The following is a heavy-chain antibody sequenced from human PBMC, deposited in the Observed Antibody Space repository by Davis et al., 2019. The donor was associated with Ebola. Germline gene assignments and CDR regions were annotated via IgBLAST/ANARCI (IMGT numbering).Heavy chain of an antibody. V-gene: IGHV1-18*04. CDR3: ARVYNYGMVNGCSSTSCKVGSRAQYYYYYMDV. CDR2: ISAYNGNT. J-gene: IGHJ6*03. CDR1: GYTFTSYG. Sequence: ASVKVSCKASGYTFTSYGISWVRQAPGQGLEWMGWISAYNGNTNYAQKLQGRVTMTTDTSTSTAYMELRSLRSDDTAVYYCARVYNYGMVNGCSSTSCKVGSRAQYYYYYMDVWGKGTTVTVSS. D-gene: IGHD2-2*01.